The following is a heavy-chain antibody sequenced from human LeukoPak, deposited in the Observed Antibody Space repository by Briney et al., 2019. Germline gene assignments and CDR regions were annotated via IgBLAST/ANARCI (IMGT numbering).Heavy chain of an antibody. CDR1: GGPFSGYY. J-gene: IGHJ5*02. CDR3: ARVSVDTAMVTWFDP. Sequence: SQTLSLTCAVYGGPFSGYYWSWIRQPPGKGLEWIGEINHSGSTNYNPSLKSRVTISVDTSKNQFSLKLSSVTAADTAVYYCARVSVDTAMVTWFDPWGQGNLVTVSS. D-gene: IGHD5-18*01. CDR2: INHSGST. V-gene: IGHV4-34*01.